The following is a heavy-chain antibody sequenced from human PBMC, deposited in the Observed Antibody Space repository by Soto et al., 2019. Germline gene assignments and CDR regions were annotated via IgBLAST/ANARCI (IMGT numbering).Heavy chain of an antibody. CDR2: ISYDGKQT. Sequence: GGSLRLSCGAPGVTFKDYGMHWVRQAPGKGLEWVAVISYDGKQTYYADSVKGRFTISKDESKRTLFLQMNSLRVDDTAVYYCARDGWGSNWYFDLWGRGTLVTSPQ. CDR1: GVTFKDYG. V-gene: IGHV3-30*03. D-gene: IGHD3-16*01. CDR3: ARDGWGSNWYFDL. J-gene: IGHJ2*01.